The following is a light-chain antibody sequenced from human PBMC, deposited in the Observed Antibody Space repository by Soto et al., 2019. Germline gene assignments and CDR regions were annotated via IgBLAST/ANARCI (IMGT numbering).Light chain of an antibody. Sequence: DIQMTQSPSTLSGSVGDRVTITCRASQTISSWLAWYQQKPGKAPKLLIYKASTLKSGVPSRFSGSGSGTEFSLTISSLQPEDFATYYCQQSYGIPFTFGQGTKVDIK. V-gene: IGKV1-5*03. J-gene: IGKJ2*01. CDR3: QQSYGIPFT. CDR2: KAS. CDR1: QTISSW.